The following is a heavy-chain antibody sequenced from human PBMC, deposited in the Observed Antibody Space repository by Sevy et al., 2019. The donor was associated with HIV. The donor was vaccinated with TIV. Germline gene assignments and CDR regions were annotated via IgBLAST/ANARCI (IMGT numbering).Heavy chain of an antibody. Sequence: ASVKVSCKASGYTFTGYYMHWVRQAPGQGLEWMGWINLNSGGTNYAQKFQGRVTMTRDTSISTAYMELSRLRSDDTAVYYCARSCGGDCLANDYWGQGTLVTVSS. CDR3: ARSCGGDCLANDY. J-gene: IGHJ4*02. CDR1: GYTFTGYY. V-gene: IGHV1-2*02. CDR2: INLNSGGT. D-gene: IGHD2-21*02.